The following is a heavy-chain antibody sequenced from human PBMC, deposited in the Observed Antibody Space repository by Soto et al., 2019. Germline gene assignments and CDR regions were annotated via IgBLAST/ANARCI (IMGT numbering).Heavy chain of an antibody. D-gene: IGHD1-26*01. V-gene: IGHV5-51*01. CDR2: VYPGVSDT. J-gene: IGHJ3*02. Sequence: PGESLKISCKGFGYSFTSYWIGWVRQMPGKGLEWMGIVYPGVSDTRYSPSFQGQVTISADKSINTAYLQWSSLKAPDTAMYYCARLQARVREPPETFDIWGQGTMVTVSS. CDR3: ARLQARVREPPETFDI. CDR1: GYSFTSYW.